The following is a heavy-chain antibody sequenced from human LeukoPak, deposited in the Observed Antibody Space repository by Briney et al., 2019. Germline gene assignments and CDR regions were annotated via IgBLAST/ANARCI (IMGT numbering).Heavy chain of an antibody. CDR3: ARDRPPSKQQIFSYQTNGLDP. V-gene: IGHV1-2*02. Sequence: GASVKVSCKASGYTFTGYYMHWVRQAPGQGLEWMGWINPNSGGTNYAQKFQGRVTMTRDTSISTAYMELSRLRSDDTAVYYCARDRPPSKQQIFSYQTNGLDPWGQGTLVTVSS. J-gene: IGHJ5*02. CDR2: INPNSGGT. D-gene: IGHD6-13*01. CDR1: GYTFTGYY.